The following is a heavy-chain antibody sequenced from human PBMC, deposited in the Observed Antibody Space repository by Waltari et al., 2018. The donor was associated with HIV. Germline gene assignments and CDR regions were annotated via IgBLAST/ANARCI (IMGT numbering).Heavy chain of an antibody. Sequence: EVQLVESGGGLVTPGGSLRLSCATHGFTFSSNSWTWVRQAPGKGLEWVSSISGSPSYIYYADSVKGRFTISRDNAKNSLYLQMNSLRAEDTAVYYCARDPGGNYDSFAFDIWGQGTMVTVSS. CDR2: ISGSPSYI. V-gene: IGHV3-21*01. J-gene: IGHJ3*02. CDR3: ARDPGGNYDSFAFDI. D-gene: IGHD3-22*01. CDR1: GFTFSSNS.